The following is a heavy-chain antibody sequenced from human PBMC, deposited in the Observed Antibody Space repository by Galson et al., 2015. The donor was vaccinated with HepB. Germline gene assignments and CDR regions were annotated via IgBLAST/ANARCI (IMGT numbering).Heavy chain of an antibody. CDR2: IIPIFGTA. CDR1: GGTFSSYA. V-gene: IGHV1-69*13. CDR3: ARGAFGYNWFDP. J-gene: IGHJ5*02. D-gene: IGHD3-10*01. Sequence: SVKVSCKASGGTFSSYAISWVRQAPGQGLEWMGGIIPIFGTANYAQKFQGRVTITADESTSTAYMELSSLRSEDTAVYYCARGAFGYNWFDPWGQGTLVTVSS.